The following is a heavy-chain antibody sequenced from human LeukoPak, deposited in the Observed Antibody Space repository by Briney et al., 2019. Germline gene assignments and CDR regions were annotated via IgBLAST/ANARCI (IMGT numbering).Heavy chain of an antibody. Sequence: SETLSLTCTVSGGSISSSSYYWGWIRQPPGKGLEWIGSIYYSGSTYYNPSLKSRVTISVDTSKNQFSLKLSSVAAADTAVYYCARIYVWGSYRYTHIDYWGQGTLVTVSS. D-gene: IGHD3-16*02. CDR1: GGSISSSSYY. J-gene: IGHJ4*02. V-gene: IGHV4-39*07. CDR2: IYYSGST. CDR3: ARIYVWGSYRYTHIDY.